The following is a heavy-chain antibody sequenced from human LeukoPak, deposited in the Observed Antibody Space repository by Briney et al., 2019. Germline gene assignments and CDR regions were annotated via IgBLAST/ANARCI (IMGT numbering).Heavy chain of an antibody. J-gene: IGHJ4*02. Sequence: PGGSLRLSCAASGFTFSSYAMSWVRQAPGKGMEWVSAISGSGGSTYCADSVKGRFTISRDNSKNTLYLQMNSLRAEDTAVYYCAKEQGYSYGYDYWGQGTLVTVSS. V-gene: IGHV3-23*01. D-gene: IGHD5-18*01. CDR2: ISGSGGST. CDR3: AKEQGYSYGYDY. CDR1: GFTFSSYA.